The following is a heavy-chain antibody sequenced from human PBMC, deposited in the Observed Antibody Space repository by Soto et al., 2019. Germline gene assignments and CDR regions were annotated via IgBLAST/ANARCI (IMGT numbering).Heavy chain of an antibody. J-gene: IGHJ3*02. Sequence: ASVKVSCKASGYTFPGYYMHWVRQAPGQGLEWMGWINPNSGGTNYAQKFQGWVTMTRDTSISTAYMELSRLRSDDTAVYYCARAVVVVRNLDAFDIWGQGTMVTVSS. CDR2: INPNSGGT. CDR1: GYTFPGYY. CDR3: ARAVVVVRNLDAFDI. V-gene: IGHV1-2*04. D-gene: IGHD2-21*01.